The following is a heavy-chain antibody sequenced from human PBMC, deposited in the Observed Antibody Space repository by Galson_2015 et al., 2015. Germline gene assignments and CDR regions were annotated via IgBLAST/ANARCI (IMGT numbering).Heavy chain of an antibody. V-gene: IGHV3-23*01. CDR3: AKDREIVVVGPAAGGVAY. J-gene: IGHJ4*02. Sequence: SLRLSCAASGFTFSSYAMSWVRQAPGKGLEWVSVISGSGGSTYFADSVKGRFTISRDNSKNTLYLQMNSLRAEDTAVYYCAKDREIVVVGPAAGGVAYGGQEPLVTVSS. D-gene: IGHD2-15*01. CDR1: GFTFSSYA. CDR2: ISGSGGST.